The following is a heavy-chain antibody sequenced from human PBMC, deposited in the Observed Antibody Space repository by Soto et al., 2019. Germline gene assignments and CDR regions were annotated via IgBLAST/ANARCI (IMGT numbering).Heavy chain of an antibody. CDR3: AKDLSFHLAAAGLDDY. CDR2: IIPILGIA. V-gene: IGHV1-69*04. J-gene: IGHJ4*02. Sequence: GASVKVSCKASGGTFSSYTISWVRQAPGQGLEWMGRIIPILGIANYAQKFQGRVTITADKSTSTAYMELSSLRSEDTAVYYCAKDLSFHLAAAGLDDYWGQGTLVTVSS. D-gene: IGHD6-13*01. CDR1: GGTFSSYT.